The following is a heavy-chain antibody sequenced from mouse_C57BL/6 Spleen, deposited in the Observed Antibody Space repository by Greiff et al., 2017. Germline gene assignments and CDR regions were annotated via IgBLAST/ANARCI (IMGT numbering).Heavy chain of an antibody. J-gene: IGHJ2*01. CDR2: IDPSDSYT. V-gene: IGHV1-59*01. Sequence: QVQLQQPGAELVRPGTSVKLSCKASGYTFTSYWMHWVKQRPGQGLEWIGVIDPSDSYTNYNQKFKGKATLTVDTSSSTAYMQLSILTSEDSAVYYCARSHGNYYFDYWGQGTTLTVSS. CDR1: GYTFTSYW. D-gene: IGHD2-1*01. CDR3: ARSHGNYYFDY.